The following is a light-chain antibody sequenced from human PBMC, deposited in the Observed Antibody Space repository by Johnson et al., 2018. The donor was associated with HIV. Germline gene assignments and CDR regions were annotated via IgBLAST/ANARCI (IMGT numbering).Light chain of an antibody. CDR3: GTWDSSLSAYV. CDR1: SSNIGKNY. J-gene: IGLJ1*01. Sequence: QSVLTQPPSVSAAPGQKVTISCSGSSSNIGKNYVSWYQQLPGTAPKLLIFDNHKRPSGIPDRFSGSKSGTSATLGITGLQTGDEADYYCGTWDSSLSAYVFGTGTKVTGL. V-gene: IGLV1-51*01. CDR2: DNH.